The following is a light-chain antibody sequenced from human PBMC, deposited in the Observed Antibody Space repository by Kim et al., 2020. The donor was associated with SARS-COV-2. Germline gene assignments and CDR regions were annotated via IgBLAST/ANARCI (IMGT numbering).Light chain of an antibody. CDR2: GAS. CDR3: QQYNALYT. CDR1: QNIGRN. J-gene: IGKJ2*01. Sequence: LSVSPGERVTLSGRASQNIGRNLAWYQQKVGQVPRLLIYGASTRATGISARFSGSGSETEFTLTISSLQSEDFAVYYCQQYNALYTFGQGTKLEI. V-gene: IGKV3D-15*01.